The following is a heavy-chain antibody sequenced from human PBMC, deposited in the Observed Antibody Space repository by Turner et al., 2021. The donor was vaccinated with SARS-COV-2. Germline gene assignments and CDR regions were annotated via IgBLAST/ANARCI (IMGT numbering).Heavy chain of an antibody. CDR2: ISGDGGST. D-gene: IGHD2-21*01. CDR3: AKGPYPGVFAGIYYGLDV. J-gene: IGHJ6*02. Sequence: EVQLVESGGGVVQPGGSLRLSCAASGFPFDDYAMHWVRQAPGKGLEWVSLISGDGGSTYYADSVKGRFTISRDNSKNSLYLQMNSLRTEDTALYYCAKGPYPGVFAGIYYGLDVWGQGTTVTVSS. CDR1: GFPFDDYA. V-gene: IGHV3-43*02.